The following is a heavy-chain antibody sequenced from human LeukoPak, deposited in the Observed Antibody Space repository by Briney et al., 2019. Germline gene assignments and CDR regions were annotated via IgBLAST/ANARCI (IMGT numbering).Heavy chain of an antibody. D-gene: IGHD1-26*01. J-gene: IGHJ4*02. CDR2: IYRSGNA. CDR3: ARGAEGGSGSQHEYYFDS. V-gene: IGHV4-30-4*01. Sequence: SQTLSLTCTVSGGSLSSVVHNWNWIRQTPGKGLEWIGNIYRSGNAYYNPSLKSPASMSLDTSKNQVTLNLHSVTPADTAAYYCARGAEGGSGSQHEYYFDSWGQGIQVTVTS. CDR1: GGSLSSVVHN.